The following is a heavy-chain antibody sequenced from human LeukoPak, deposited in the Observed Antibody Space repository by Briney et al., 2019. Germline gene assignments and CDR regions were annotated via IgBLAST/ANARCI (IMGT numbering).Heavy chain of an antibody. CDR2: IKQDGSEK. CDR3: AREQTKRYMDV. D-gene: IGHD1-1*01. Sequence: GGSLRLSCAASGFTFSSYWMSWVRQAPGKGLEWVANIKQDGSEKYYVDSVKGRLTISRDNAKNSLYLQMNSLRAEDTAVYYCAREQTKRYMDVWGKGTTVTVSS. V-gene: IGHV3-7*01. CDR1: GFTFSSYW. J-gene: IGHJ6*03.